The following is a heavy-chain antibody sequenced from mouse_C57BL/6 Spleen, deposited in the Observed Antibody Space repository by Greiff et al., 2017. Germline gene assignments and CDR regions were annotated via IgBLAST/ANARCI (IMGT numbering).Heavy chain of an antibody. J-gene: IGHJ2*01. D-gene: IGHD1-1*01. V-gene: IGHV1-69*01. Sequence: QVQLKQPGAELVMPGASVKLSCKASGYTFTSYWMHWVKQRPGQGLEWIGEIDPSDSYTNYNQKFKGKSTLTVDKSSSTAYMQLSSLTSEDSAVYYCARFTAPYTPCDYWGQGTTLTVSS. CDR1: GYTFTSYW. CDR3: ARFTAPYTPCDY. CDR2: IDPSDSYT.